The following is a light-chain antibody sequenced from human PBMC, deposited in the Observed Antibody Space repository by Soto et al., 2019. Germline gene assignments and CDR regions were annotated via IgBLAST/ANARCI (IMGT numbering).Light chain of an antibody. J-gene: IGKJ1*01. CDR1: QTISSW. CDR2: KAS. CDR3: QHYNSYSEA. V-gene: IGKV1-5*03. Sequence: DIQMTQSPSTLSGSVGDRVTITCRASQTISSWLAWYQQKPGKAPKLLIYKASTLKSGVPSRSSGSGSGTEFTLTISSLQHDDFATYSCQHYNSYSEALGQGTKVDIK.